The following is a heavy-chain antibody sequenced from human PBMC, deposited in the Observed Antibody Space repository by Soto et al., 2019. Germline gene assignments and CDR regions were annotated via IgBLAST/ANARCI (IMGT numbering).Heavy chain of an antibody. CDR2: IYYSGST. CDR1: GGSISSSSYY. J-gene: IGHJ2*01. CDR3: ARQVDIVATTSYWYFDL. Sequence: QLQLQESGPGLVKPSETLSLTCTVSGGSISSSSYYWGWIRQPPGKGLEWIGSIYYSGSTYYNPSLKSRVTISVDTSKNQFSLKLSSVTAADTAVYYCARQVDIVATTSYWYFDLWGRGTLVTVSS. V-gene: IGHV4-39*01. D-gene: IGHD5-12*01.